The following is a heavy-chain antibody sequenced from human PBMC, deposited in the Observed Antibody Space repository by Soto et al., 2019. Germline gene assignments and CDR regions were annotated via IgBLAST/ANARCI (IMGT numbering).Heavy chain of an antibody. V-gene: IGHV1-69*06. CDR2: ITPISGAA. CDR1: GGTFSNYV. Sequence: QVQLVQSGADVKKPGSSVKVSCKASGGTFSNYVVNWVRQAPGQGLEWMGRITPISGAANYAQKFQGRVTITADKSTSTSYMELSSLRSEDTAVYYCARDMTRTVVPYFDFWGQGTLVTVSS. J-gene: IGHJ4*02. CDR3: ARDMTRTVVPYFDF. D-gene: IGHD1-7*01.